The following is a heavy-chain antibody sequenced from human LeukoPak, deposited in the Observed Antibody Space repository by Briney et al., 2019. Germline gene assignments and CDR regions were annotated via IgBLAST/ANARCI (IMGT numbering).Heavy chain of an antibody. D-gene: IGHD2-15*01. Sequence: ASVKVSCKACGYTFTGYYMHWVRQAPGQGLEWMGWINPNSGGTNYAQKFQGRVTMTRDTSISTAYMELSRLRSDDTALYYCARVTPQAAEYFQHWGQGTLVTV. CDR2: INPNSGGT. J-gene: IGHJ1*01. CDR1: GYTFTGYY. CDR3: ARVTPQAAEYFQH. V-gene: IGHV1-2*02.